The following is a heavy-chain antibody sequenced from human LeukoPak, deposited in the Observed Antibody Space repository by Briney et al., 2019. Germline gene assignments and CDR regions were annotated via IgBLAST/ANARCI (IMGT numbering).Heavy chain of an antibody. CDR3: AIGFHGDYTGGPDY. Sequence: GGSLRLSCVASGFTVSSNYMSWVRQAPGKGLDWVSVIYSGGSTYYADSVKGRFSISRDNSKSTLYLQMNSLRVEDTAVYYCAIGFHGDYTGGPDYWGQGTLVTVSS. CDR2: IYSGGST. V-gene: IGHV3-66*01. J-gene: IGHJ4*02. D-gene: IGHD4-17*01. CDR1: GFTVSSNY.